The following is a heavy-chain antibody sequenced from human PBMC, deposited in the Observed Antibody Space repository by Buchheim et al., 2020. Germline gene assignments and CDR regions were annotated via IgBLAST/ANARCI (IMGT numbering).Heavy chain of an antibody. CDR2: IYYSGGT. D-gene: IGHD6-19*01. Sequence: QVQLQESNPELVKPSQTLSLTCTVSGGSISSGGYYWSWIRQHPGKALEWIGYIYYSGGTYYNPSLKSRVTISLDTSRNQSSLKLSSVTAADTAVSYCARDRGAGTDYWGQGTL. J-gene: IGHJ4*02. CDR3: ARDRGAGTDY. V-gene: IGHV4-31*03. CDR1: GGSISSGGYY.